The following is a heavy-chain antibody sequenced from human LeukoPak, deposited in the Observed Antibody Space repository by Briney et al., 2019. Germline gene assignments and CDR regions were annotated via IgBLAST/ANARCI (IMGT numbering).Heavy chain of an antibody. CDR3: ARDRTSWSGSLPVDY. V-gene: IGHV1-46*01. J-gene: IGHJ4*02. CDR2: INPSGGST. D-gene: IGHD3-3*01. Sequence: ASVKVSCKASGYTFTSYYMHWVRQAPGQGLEWMGIINPSGGSTSYAQKFQGRVTMTRDTSTSTVYMELSSLRAEDTAVYYCARDRTSWSGSLPVDYWGQGTLVTVSS. CDR1: GYTFTSYY.